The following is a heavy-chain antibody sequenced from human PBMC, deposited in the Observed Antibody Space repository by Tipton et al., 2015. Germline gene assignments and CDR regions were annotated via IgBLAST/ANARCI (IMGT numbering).Heavy chain of an antibody. D-gene: IGHD3-16*01. CDR1: GDSVSSNTAA. Sequence: GLVKPSQTLSLTCAISGDSVSSNTAAWHWIRQSPSRGLEWLGRTYYRSNWNNDYAVSVKSRITITPDTSKNQFTLHLNSVTPDDTAVYYCARGSEPFTFGGVSDYWGQGTLVTVSS. CDR2: TYYRSNWNN. V-gene: IGHV6-1*01. CDR3: ARGSEPFTFGGVSDY. J-gene: IGHJ4*02.